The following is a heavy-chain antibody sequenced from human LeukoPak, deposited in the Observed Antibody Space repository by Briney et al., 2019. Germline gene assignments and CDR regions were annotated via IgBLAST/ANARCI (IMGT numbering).Heavy chain of an antibody. CDR3: ARGPGDY. CDR2: IYTGGRT. J-gene: IGHJ4*02. Sequence: GGSLRLSCAASGFTLSNYYMSWVRQAPGKGVEWASVIYTGGRTWYADSVKVRFTLSRDNSKNTLYLQMNSLRAEDTAVYYCARGPGDYWGQGTLVTVSS. CDR1: GFTLSNYY. D-gene: IGHD7-27*01. V-gene: IGHV3-53*01.